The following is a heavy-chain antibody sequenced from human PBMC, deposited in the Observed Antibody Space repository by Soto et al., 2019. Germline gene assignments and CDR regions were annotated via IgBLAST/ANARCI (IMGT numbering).Heavy chain of an antibody. J-gene: IGHJ4*02. Sequence: ASVKVSCKASGGTFSSYAISWVRQAPGQGLEWMGGIIPILGIANYAQKFQGRVTITADKSTSTAYMELSSLRSEDTAVYYCARSIRVAVAGTPLDYWGQGTLVTVSS. CDR2: IIPILGIA. CDR3: ARSIRVAVAGTPLDY. D-gene: IGHD6-19*01. CDR1: GGTFSSYA. V-gene: IGHV1-69*10.